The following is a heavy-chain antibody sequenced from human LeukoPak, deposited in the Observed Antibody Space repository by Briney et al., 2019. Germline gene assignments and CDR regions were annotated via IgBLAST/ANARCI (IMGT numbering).Heavy chain of an antibody. CDR2: MNPNSGNT. J-gene: IGHJ6*02. Sequence: EASVTVSCKAFGYIFTDYYIHWLRQAPGQGLEWMGWMNPNSGNTGYAQKFQGRVTMTRNTSISTAYMELSSLRSEDTAVYYCASMSSGYSYYYYGMDVWGQGTTVTVSS. CDR3: ASMSSGYSYYYYGMDV. V-gene: IGHV1-8*02. CDR1: GYIFTDYY. D-gene: IGHD3-22*01.